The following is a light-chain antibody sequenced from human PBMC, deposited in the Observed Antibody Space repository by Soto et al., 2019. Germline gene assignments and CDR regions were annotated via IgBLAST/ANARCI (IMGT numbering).Light chain of an antibody. CDR2: GAS. CDR1: QTVNSN. V-gene: IGKV3D-15*01. CDR3: QQYNNWPPLT. Sequence: EIVMTQSPATLSVSPGERATLSCSASQTVNSNLAWYQKKPGQAPRLLIYGASTRAPGIPARFSGSGSGTEFTLTISSLQSEDFAVYYCQQYNNWPPLTFGGGTKVEIK. J-gene: IGKJ4*01.